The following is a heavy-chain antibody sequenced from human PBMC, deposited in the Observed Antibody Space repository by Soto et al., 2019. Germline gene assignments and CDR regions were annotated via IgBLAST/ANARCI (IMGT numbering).Heavy chain of an antibody. CDR2: INHSGST. CDR3: ARGRSAAGYYYYMDV. Sequence: SETLSLTCAVYGGSFSGYYWSWIRQPPGKGLEWIGEINHSGSTNYNPSLKSRVTISVDTSKNQFSLKLSSVTAADTAVYYCARGRSAAGYYYYMDVWGKGTTVTV. J-gene: IGHJ6*03. CDR1: GGSFSGYY. D-gene: IGHD6-13*01. V-gene: IGHV4-34*01.